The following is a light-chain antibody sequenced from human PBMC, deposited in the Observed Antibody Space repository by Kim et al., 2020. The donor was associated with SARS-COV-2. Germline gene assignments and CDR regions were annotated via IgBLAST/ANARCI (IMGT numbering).Light chain of an antibody. CDR3: KAWDNTAVV. V-gene: IGLV3-1*01. J-gene: IGLJ2*01. CDR1: KLGNKY. Sequence: SVSPGQTASITCSGEKLGNKYTAWYQQRPGQSPELIVYEDSKRPSGIPERYSGSNSGNTATLTIIGAQAMDEADYYCKAWDNTAVVFGGGTKLTVL. CDR2: EDS.